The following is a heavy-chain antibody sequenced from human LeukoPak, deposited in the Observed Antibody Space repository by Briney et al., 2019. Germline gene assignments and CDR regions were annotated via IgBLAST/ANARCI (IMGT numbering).Heavy chain of an antibody. Sequence: GGSLRLSCSASGVPFSSYAMHWVRQAPGEGLEWVSVISVSDGSTYHADSVRGRFTISRDNSKNTLFLQLNGLRAEDTAIYYCARAMPSSTYYFDSWGQGTLVTVSS. CDR1: GVPFSSYA. CDR3: ARAMPSSTYYFDS. CDR2: ISVSDGST. V-gene: IGHV3-23*01. J-gene: IGHJ4*02. D-gene: IGHD2-2*01.